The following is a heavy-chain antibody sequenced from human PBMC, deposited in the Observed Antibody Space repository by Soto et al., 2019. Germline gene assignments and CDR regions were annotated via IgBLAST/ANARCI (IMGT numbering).Heavy chain of an antibody. V-gene: IGHV4-31*03. CDR2: IYYSGST. D-gene: IGHD2-15*01. Sequence: SETLSLTCTVSSGSISRGGHYWSWIRQHPGKGLEWIGNIYYSGSTYYNSSLKSRVTISVDTSKNQFFLKLTSVTAADTAVYYRARDLRLGYCSGDSCQDSYYAMDIWGQGTTVTVSS. CDR1: SGSISRGGHY. CDR3: ARDLRLGYCSGDSCQDSYYAMDI. J-gene: IGHJ6*02.